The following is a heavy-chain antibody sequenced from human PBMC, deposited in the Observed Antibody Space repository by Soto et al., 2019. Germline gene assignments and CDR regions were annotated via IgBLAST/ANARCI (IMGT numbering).Heavy chain of an antibody. V-gene: IGHV4-34*01. CDR3: ARASVDRYCSSTSCSGDYFDY. D-gene: IGHD2-2*01. CDR1: GGSFSGYY. Sequence: SETLSLTCAVYGGSFSGYYWSWIRQPPGKGLEWIGEINHSGSTNYNPSLKSRVTISVDTSKNQFSLKLSSVTAADTAVYYCARASVDRYCSSTSCSGDYFDYWGQGTLVTVS. J-gene: IGHJ4*02. CDR2: INHSGST.